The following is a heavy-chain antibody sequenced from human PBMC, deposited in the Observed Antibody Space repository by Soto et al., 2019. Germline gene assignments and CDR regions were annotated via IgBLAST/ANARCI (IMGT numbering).Heavy chain of an antibody. D-gene: IGHD1-26*01. J-gene: IGHJ3*02. CDR3: AASGGALVGATSDAFDI. CDR1: GFTFTSSA. CDR2: IVVGSGNT. Sequence: SVKVSCKASGFTFTSSAVQWVRQARGQRLEWIGWIVVGSGNTNYAQKFQERVTITRDMSTSTAYMELSSLRSEDTGVYYCAASGGALVGATSDAFDIWGQGTMVTVSS. V-gene: IGHV1-58*01.